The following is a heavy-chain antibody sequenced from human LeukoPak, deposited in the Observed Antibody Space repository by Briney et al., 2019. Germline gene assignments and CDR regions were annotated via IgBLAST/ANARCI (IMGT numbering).Heavy chain of an antibody. V-gene: IGHV4-4*07. D-gene: IGHD3-9*01. CDR3: ARDRTLLTGYYRYYYYYYMDG. Sequence: SETLSLTCTVSGGSISSYYWSWIRQPAGKGLEWIGRIYTSGSTNYNPSLKSRVTMSVDTSKNQFSLKLSSVTAADTAVYYCARDRTLLTGYYRYYYYYYMDGWGKGTTVTVSS. CDR1: GGSISSYY. J-gene: IGHJ6*03. CDR2: IYTSGST.